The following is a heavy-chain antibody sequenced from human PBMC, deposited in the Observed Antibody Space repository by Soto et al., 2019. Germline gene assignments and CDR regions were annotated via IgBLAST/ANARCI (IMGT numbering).Heavy chain of an antibody. CDR1: GFTFSNYA. D-gene: IGHD5-18*01. Sequence: EVQLLESGGGLVQPGGSMRLSCAASGFTFSNYAMSWVRQAPGKGLEWVSAVSGSGGSTSYDDSVKGRFTISRHNSKNTLYLQINSRRADSTAVYYCAKAPGFSYGSTYYYYGMDVWAQGTTVTVS. J-gene: IGHJ6*02. CDR3: AKAPGFSYGSTYYYYGMDV. CDR2: VSGSGGST. V-gene: IGHV3-23*01.